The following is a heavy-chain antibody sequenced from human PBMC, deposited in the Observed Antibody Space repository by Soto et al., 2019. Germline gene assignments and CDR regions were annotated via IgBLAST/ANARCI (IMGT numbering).Heavy chain of an antibody. Sequence: GASVKVSCKASGYTFTSYDINWVRQATGQGLEWMGWMNPNSGNTGYAQKFQGRVTMTRNTSISTAYMELSSLRSEDTAVYYCARETGTTGWFDPWGQGTLVTVSS. J-gene: IGHJ5*02. V-gene: IGHV1-8*01. CDR1: GYTFTSYD. CDR2: MNPNSGNT. CDR3: ARETGTTGWFDP. D-gene: IGHD1-7*01.